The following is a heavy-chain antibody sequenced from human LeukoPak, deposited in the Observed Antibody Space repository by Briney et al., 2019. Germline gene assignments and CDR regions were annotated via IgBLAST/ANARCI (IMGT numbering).Heavy chain of an antibody. V-gene: IGHV3-53*01. D-gene: IGHD5-12*01. Sequence: GGPLRLSCSASGFIVSTTYMSWVRQAPGKGLEWVGVIYSNTKTNYADSVKGRFTISRDNSQNTVYFEMSSLRAEDTAVYYCARGFRLGFDYWGQGTLVTVSS. J-gene: IGHJ4*02. CDR3: ARGFRLGFDY. CDR1: GFIVSTTY. CDR2: IYSNTKT.